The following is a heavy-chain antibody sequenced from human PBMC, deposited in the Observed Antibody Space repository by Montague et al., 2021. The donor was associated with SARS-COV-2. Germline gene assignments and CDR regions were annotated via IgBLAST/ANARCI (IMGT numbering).Heavy chain of an antibody. D-gene: IGHD3-10*01. CDR1: GGPITVSRYD. CDR3: ARHRASAGSFDI. CDR2: VHYTGTT. V-gene: IGHV4-39*01. J-gene: IGHJ3*02. Sequence: SETLSLTCTVSGGPITVSRYDWGWIRQPPGKGLEWIGSVHYTGTTSYNASLKSRLTISVDTSENQFSLKMTSVTASDTAVYYCARHRASAGSFDIWGQGTMVTVSS.